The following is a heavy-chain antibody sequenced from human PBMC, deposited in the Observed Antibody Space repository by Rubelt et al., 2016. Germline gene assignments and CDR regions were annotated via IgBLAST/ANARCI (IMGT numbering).Heavy chain of an antibody. J-gene: IGHJ4*02. Sequence: EVQLVQSGAEVKKPGESLKISCKGSGYSFTSYWIGWVRQMPGKGLEWMGIIYPGESATRYCPTFQGRVTISADKSISTAYRQWRSLKASDTAMDYCARLLQLWPFDYWGQGTLVTVSS. CDR2: IYPGESAT. CDR1: GYSFTSYW. D-gene: IGHD5-18*01. V-gene: IGHV5-51*01. CDR3: ARLLQLWPFDY.